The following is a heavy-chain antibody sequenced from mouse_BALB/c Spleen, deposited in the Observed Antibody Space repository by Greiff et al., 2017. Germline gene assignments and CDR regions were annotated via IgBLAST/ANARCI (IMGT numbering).Heavy chain of an antibody. V-gene: IGHV1-80*01. CDR3: ARGYYGNTWFAY. CDR1: GYAFSSYW. Sequence: QVQLQQSGAELVRPGSSVKISCKASGYAFSSYWMNWVKQRPGQGLEWIGQIYPGDGDTNYNGKFKGKATLTADKSSSTAYMQLSSLTSEDSAVYFCARGYYGNTWFAYWGQGTLVTVAA. CDR2: IYPGDGDT. J-gene: IGHJ3*01. D-gene: IGHD2-1*01.